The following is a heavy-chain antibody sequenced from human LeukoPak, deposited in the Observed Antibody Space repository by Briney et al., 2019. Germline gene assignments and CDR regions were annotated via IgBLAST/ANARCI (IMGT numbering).Heavy chain of an antibody. Sequence: SETLSLTCTVSGGSISSYYWSWIRQPPGKGLEWIGYIYYSGSNNYNPSLKSRVTISVDTSKNQFSLKLSSVTAADTAVYYCARVGGIAAYNWFDPWGQGTLVTVSS. J-gene: IGHJ5*02. CDR2: IYYSGSN. V-gene: IGHV4-59*01. D-gene: IGHD6-25*01. CDR3: ARVGGIAAYNWFDP. CDR1: GGSISSYY.